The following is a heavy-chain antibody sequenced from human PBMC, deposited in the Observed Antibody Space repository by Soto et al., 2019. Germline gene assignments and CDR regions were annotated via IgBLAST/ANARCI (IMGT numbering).Heavy chain of an antibody. CDR2: IIPIFGTA. D-gene: IGHD3-10*01. J-gene: IGHJ4*02. V-gene: IGHV1-69*06. CDR1: GGTFSSYA. Sequence: SVKVSCKASGGTFSSYAISWVRQAPGQGLEWMGGIIPIFGTANYAQKFQGRVTITADKSTSTAYMELSSLRSEDTAVYYCARERSSYYGSGSYYPSAYFDYWGQGTLVTVSS. CDR3: ARERSSYYGSGSYYPSAYFDY.